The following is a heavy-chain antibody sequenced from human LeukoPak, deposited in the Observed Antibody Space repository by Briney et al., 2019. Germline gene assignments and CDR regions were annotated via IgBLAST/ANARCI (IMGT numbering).Heavy chain of an antibody. CDR3: AKDTRGSPPRAFDP. CDR1: GFTFSSYA. CDR2: ISGSGGST. D-gene: IGHD1-26*01. J-gene: IGHJ5*02. Sequence: PGGSLRLSCAASGFTFSSYAMTWVRQAPGKGLEWVSSISGSGGSTYCADSVKGRFTISRDSSTNTLYLQMNSLRAEDTAVYYCAKDTRGSPPRAFDPWGQGTLVTVSS. V-gene: IGHV3-23*01.